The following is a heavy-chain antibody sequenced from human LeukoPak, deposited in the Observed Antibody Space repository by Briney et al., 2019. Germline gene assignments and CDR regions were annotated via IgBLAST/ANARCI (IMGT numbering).Heavy chain of an antibody. CDR3: AGRFDSSGYSVDY. V-gene: IGHV4-34*01. J-gene: IGHJ4*02. Sequence: SETLSLTCAVYGGSFSGYYWSWIRQPPGKGLEWIGEINHSGSTNYNPSLKSRVTISVDTSKNQFSLKLSSVTAADTAVYYCAGRFDSSGYSVDYWGQGTLVTVSS. CDR2: INHSGST. D-gene: IGHD3-22*01. CDR1: GGSFSGYY.